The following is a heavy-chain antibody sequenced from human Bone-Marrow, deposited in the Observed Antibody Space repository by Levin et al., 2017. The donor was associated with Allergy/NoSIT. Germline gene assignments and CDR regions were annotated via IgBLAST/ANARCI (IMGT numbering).Heavy chain of an antibody. D-gene: IGHD3-9*01. J-gene: IGHJ4*02. CDR2: ISGSGGRT. Sequence: GESLKISCGASGFTFDTFTMSWVRQGPGRGLEWLADISGSGGRTYYADSVKGRFSISRVNSKNIVYLQMNSLRGEDTAVYYCAKNLGADEGDDILTGLFDYWGQGTLVTVSS. CDR1: GFTFDTFT. CDR3: AKNLGADEGDDILTGLFDY. V-gene: IGHV3-23*01.